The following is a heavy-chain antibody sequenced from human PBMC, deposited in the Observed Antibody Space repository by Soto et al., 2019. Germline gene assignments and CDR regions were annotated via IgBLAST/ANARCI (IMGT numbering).Heavy chain of an antibody. CDR1: GFTLSSYA. J-gene: IGHJ5*02. D-gene: IGHD6-6*01. Sequence: GGSLRLPCAAPGFTLSSYAMHWVRQGPGKGLEWVAVISYDGSNKYYADSVKGRFTISRDNSKNTLYLQMNSLRAEDTAVYYCARLTSASIAAPFDPWGQGTLVTVSS. CDR3: ARLTSASIAAPFDP. CDR2: ISYDGSNK. V-gene: IGHV3-30-3*01.